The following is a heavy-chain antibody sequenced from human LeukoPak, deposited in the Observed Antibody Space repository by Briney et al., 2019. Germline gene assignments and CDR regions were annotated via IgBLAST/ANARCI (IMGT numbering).Heavy chain of an antibody. J-gene: IGHJ4*02. CDR2: IYYSGST. CDR1: GGSISSYY. D-gene: IGHD1-26*01. V-gene: IGHV4-59*01. Sequence: SETLSLTCTVSGGSISSYYWSWIRQPPGKGLEWIGYIYYSGSTNYNPSLKSRVTISVDTSKNQFFLKLSSVTAADTAVYYCARRSFSGSYYGFDYWGQGTLVTVSS. CDR3: ARRSFSGSYYGFDY.